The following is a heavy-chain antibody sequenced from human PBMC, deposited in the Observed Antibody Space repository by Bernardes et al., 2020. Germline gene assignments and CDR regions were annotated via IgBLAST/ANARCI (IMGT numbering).Heavy chain of an antibody. Sequence: GACLKNSSKGSGYSLTRYWIGWVRPIPGKGLEWMGIIYPGDSDTRYSPSFQGQVTISADKSISTAYLQWSSLKASDTAMYYCARYIVVVPAAIVYFDYWGQGTLVTVSS. CDR3: ARYIVVVPAAIVYFDY. CDR2: IYPGDSDT. D-gene: IGHD2-2*02. J-gene: IGHJ4*02. CDR1: GYSLTRYW. V-gene: IGHV5-51*01.